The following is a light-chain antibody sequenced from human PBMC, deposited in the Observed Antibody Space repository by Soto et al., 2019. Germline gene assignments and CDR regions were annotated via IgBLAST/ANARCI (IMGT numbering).Light chain of an antibody. J-gene: IGKJ1*01. CDR3: QQYHTTPWT. CDR2: GAS. Sequence: EIVLTQSPGTLSLSAGESASLSCRASQSVSTSVAWYQQKPGQAPRLLLYGASSWATGIPDRFSGSGSGTDFTLTINRLEPEDFAVYYCQQYHTTPWTFGRGTTVEVK. V-gene: IGKV3-20*01. CDR1: QSVSTS.